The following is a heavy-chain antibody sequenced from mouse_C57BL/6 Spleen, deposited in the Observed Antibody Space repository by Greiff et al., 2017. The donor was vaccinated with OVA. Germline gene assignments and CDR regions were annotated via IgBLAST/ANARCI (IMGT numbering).Heavy chain of an antibody. CDR1: GYTFTSYW. J-gene: IGHJ3*01. V-gene: IGHV1-5*01. CDR3: TREEALYYGSRFAY. CDR2: IYPGNRDT. D-gene: IGHD1-1*01. Sequence: VQLKQSGTVLARPGASVKMSCKTSGYTFTSYWMHWVKQRPGQGLEWLGAIYPGNRDTSYNQKFKGKAKLTAVTSASTAYMELSSLTNEDSAVYCCTREEALYYGSRFAYWGQGTLVTVSA.